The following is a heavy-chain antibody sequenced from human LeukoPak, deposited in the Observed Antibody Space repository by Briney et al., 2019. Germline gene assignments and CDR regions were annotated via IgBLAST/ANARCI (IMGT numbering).Heavy chain of an antibody. CDR1: GFTFSKTW. V-gene: IGHV3-7*01. D-gene: IGHD3-16*01. CDR2: IKDGGSGK. J-gene: IGHJ3*02. CDR3: ASGGKLGASDI. Sequence: PGGSLRLSCAASGFTFSKTWMSWVRQAPGKGLEWVANIKDGGSGKYYVDSVKGRFTVSRDNANNLLHLQMNSLGAEDTAVYFCASGGKLGASDIWGQGTMVTASP.